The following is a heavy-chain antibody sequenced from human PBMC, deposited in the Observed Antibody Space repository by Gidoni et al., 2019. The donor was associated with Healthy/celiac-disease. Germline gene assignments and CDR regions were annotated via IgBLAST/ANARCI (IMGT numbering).Heavy chain of an antibody. V-gene: IGHV4-31*03. CDR2: IYYSGST. CDR1: GGSISSGGYY. J-gene: IGHJ5*02. Sequence: QVQLQESGPGLVTPSQTLSLTCTVSGGSISSGGYYWSWIRQHPGKGLEWIGYIYYSGSTYSNPSLKSRVTTSVDTSKNQFSLKLSSVTAADTAVYYCARGLGILGALGWFDPWGQGTLVTVSS. CDR3: ARGLGILGALGWFDP. D-gene: IGHD7-27*01.